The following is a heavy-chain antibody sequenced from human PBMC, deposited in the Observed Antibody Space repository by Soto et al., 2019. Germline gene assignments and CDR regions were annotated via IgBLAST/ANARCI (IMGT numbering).Heavy chain of an antibody. CDR3: VRENYYYGMDV. V-gene: IGHV3-66*01. Sequence: GGSLRLSCAASVFTASFNLMNWVRQAPGKWLEWFSVINNGGSTEXSDSVKGRXXISRDISRDTLXLQMDXLRSEDTAVYYCVRENYYYGMDVWCQGTTVTXSS. CDR2: INNGGST. J-gene: IGHJ6*02. CDR1: VFTASFNL.